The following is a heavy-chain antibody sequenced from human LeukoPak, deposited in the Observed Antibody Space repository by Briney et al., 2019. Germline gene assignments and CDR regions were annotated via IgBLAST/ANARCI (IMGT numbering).Heavy chain of an antibody. V-gene: IGHV4-59*08. CDR2: IYYSGST. CDR3: ARLRRCGGDCYEVDY. J-gene: IGHJ4*02. Sequence: KPSETLSLTCTVSGGSISSYYWSWIRQPPGKGLEWIGYIYYSGSTNYNPSLKSRVAISVDTSKNQFSLKLSSVTAADTAVYYCARLRRCGGDCYEVDYWGQGTLVTVSS. CDR1: GGSISSYY. D-gene: IGHD2-21*02.